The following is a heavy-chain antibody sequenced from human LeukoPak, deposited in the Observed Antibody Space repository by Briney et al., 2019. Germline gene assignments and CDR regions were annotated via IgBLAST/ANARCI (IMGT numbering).Heavy chain of an antibody. J-gene: IGHJ4*02. CDR3: ARDPGSYSDY. D-gene: IGHD1-26*01. V-gene: IGHV4-31*03. CDR2: IYYSGST. CDR1: GGSISSGGYY. Sequence: MSSETLSLTCTVSGGSISSGGYYWSWIRQHPGEGLEWIGYIYYSGSTYYNPSLKSRVTISVDTSKNQFSLKLSSVTAADTAVYYCARDPGSYSDYWGQGTLVTVSS.